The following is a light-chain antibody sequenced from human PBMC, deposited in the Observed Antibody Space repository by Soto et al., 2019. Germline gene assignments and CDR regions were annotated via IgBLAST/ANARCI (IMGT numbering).Light chain of an antibody. V-gene: IGLV2-14*01. J-gene: IGLJ3*02. CDR1: SRDIGNYNY. Sequence: QSALTQPASVSGSPGQSITISCTGTSRDIGNYNYVSWYQQLPGKAPKLVIYEVSNRPSGISSRFSGSRSGNTASLTISGLQPEDEGDYYCSAYTARSTLVFGGGTKLTVL. CDR3: SAYTARSTLV. CDR2: EVS.